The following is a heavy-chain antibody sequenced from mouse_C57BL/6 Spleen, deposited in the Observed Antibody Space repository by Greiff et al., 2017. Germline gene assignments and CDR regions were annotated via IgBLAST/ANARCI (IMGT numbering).Heavy chain of an antibody. CDR3: TTLFYYGSSYGWFAY. J-gene: IGHJ3*01. V-gene: IGHV14-4*01. CDR2: IDPENGDT. Sequence: VQLQQSGAELVRPGASVKLSCTASGFNIKDDYMHWVKQRPEQGLEWIGWIDPENGDTEYASKFQGKATITADTSSNTAYLQLSSLTSEDTAVYYCTTLFYYGSSYGWFAYWGQGTLVTVSA. D-gene: IGHD1-1*01. CDR1: GFNIKDDY.